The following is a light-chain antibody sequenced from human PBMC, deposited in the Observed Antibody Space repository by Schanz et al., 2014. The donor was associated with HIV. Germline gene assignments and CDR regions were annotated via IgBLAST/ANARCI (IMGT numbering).Light chain of an antibody. CDR2: QAS. CDR1: QYISRW. J-gene: IGKJ2*01. V-gene: IGKV1-5*03. CDR3: QQFHTYPYT. Sequence: DIQMTQSPSTLSASVGDGVTITCRASQYISRWLAWYQQKPGQAPHLLIYQASTLQTGVSLRFSGSGSGTEFTLTISGLLPDDFATYFCQQFHTYPYTFGQGTKLEIK.